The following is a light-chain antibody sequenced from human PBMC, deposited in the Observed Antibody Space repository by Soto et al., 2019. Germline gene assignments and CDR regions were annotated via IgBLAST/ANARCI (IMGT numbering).Light chain of an antibody. CDR1: QSISSW. CDR3: QQYGSSPRP. Sequence: IRMTQSLSALSASIGDRVTITCRASQSISSWLAWYQQKPGKAPKLLIYKASGLESGVPSRFSGSGSGTDFTLTISRLEPEDFAVYYCQQYGSSPRPFGQGTNVDI. J-gene: IGKJ1*01. CDR2: KAS. V-gene: IGKV1-5*03.